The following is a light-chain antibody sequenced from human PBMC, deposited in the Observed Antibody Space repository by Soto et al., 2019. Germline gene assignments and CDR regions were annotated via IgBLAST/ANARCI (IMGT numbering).Light chain of an antibody. CDR1: QSVSSN. Sequence: EIVMTQSPAILSVSPGERATLSCRASQSVSSNLAWYQQKPGQPPRLLIYGASTRATGVPARFSGSGSGTDFTLTISRLQSEDFAVYYCQQYDNWPPLTFGGGTRVEIK. CDR2: GAS. CDR3: QQYDNWPPLT. J-gene: IGKJ4*01. V-gene: IGKV3-15*01.